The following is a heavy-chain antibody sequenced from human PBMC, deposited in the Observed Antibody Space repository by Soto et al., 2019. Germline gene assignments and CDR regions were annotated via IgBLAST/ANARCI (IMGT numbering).Heavy chain of an antibody. Sequence: WGSLRLSCAGSGFTFSHYAMSWVRQPPGKGLEWVSTVSGNGDDTYYADSVKGRFTISRENSKDTVYLQMNSLRAEDTAVYFCAKASYTEYYFYGLDVWGPGTAVTVSS. J-gene: IGHJ6*02. V-gene: IGHV3-23*01. D-gene: IGHD1-26*01. CDR3: AKASYTEYYFYGLDV. CDR1: GFTFSHYA. CDR2: VSGNGDDT.